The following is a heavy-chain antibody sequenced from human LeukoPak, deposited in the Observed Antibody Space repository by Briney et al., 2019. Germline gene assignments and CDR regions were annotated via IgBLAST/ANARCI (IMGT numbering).Heavy chain of an antibody. V-gene: IGHV5-51*01. CDR3: ASEYCSGGNCYFDY. D-gene: IGHD2-15*01. J-gene: IGHJ4*02. CDR2: IFPGDSDT. Sequence: PGESLKISCKGSEYSFATYWIGWVRQMPGQGLEWMGIIFPGDSDTRYSPSFQGQVTISADKSISTAYLQWSSLKASDTAIYYCASEYCSGGNCYFDYWGQGTLDTVSS. CDR1: EYSFATYW.